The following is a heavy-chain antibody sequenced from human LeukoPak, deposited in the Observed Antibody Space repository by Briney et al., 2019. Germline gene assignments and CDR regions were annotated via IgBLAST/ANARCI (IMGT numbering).Heavy chain of an antibody. CDR3: ARSAGRDYIWGTYSQIRDY. D-gene: IGHD3-16*01. J-gene: IGHJ4*02. V-gene: IGHV4-39*07. Sequence: TSETLSLTCTVSGGSISSSNYYWGWIRQPPGKGLEWIGSIYYSGSTYYNPSLKSRVSISVDTSKNQFSLNLSSVTAADTAVYYCARSAGRDYIWGTYSQIRDYWGQGTLVTVSS. CDR2: IYYSGST. CDR1: GGSISSSNYY.